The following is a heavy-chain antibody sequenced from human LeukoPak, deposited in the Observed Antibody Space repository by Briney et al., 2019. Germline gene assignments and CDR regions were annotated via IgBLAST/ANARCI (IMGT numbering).Heavy chain of an antibody. Sequence: PSETLSLTCAVSGGSISSSNWWSWVRQPPGNGLEWIGEIYHSGSTNYNPSLKSRVTISVDKSKNQFSLKLSSVTAADTAVYYCARDTVDYGGNWGLYFDYWGQGTLVTVSS. J-gene: IGHJ4*02. V-gene: IGHV4-4*02. CDR3: ARDTVDYGGNWGLYFDY. D-gene: IGHD4-23*01. CDR2: IYHSGST. CDR1: GGSISSSNW.